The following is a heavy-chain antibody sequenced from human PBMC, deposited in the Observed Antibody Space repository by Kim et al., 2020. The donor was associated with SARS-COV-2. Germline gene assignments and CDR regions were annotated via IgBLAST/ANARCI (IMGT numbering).Heavy chain of an antibody. CDR3: ARDMRRSITIFGVVIGDSPNWNYYRRGGGAFDI. CDR1: GFTFSDYY. D-gene: IGHD3-3*01. V-gene: IGHV3-11*05. Sequence: GGSLRLSCAASGFTFSDYYMSWIRQAPGKGLEWVSYISSSSSYTNYADSVKGRFTISRDNAKNSLYLQMNSLRAEDTAVYYCARDMRRSITIFGVVIGDSPNWNYYRRGGGAFDIWGQGTMVTVSS. CDR2: ISSSSSYT. J-gene: IGHJ3*02.